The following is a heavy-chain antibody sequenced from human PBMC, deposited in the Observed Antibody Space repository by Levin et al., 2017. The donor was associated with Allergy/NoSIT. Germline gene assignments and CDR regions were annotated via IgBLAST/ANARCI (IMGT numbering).Heavy chain of an antibody. D-gene: IGHD5-18*01. J-gene: IGHJ2*01. Sequence: ASVKVSCKASGGTFSSYTISWVRQAPGQGLEWMGRIIPILGIANYAQKFQGRVTITADKSTSTAYMELSSLRSEDTAVYYCASPRSLGTAMVPDWYFDLWGRGTLVTVSS. CDR3: ASPRSLGTAMVPDWYFDL. CDR1: GGTFSSYT. CDR2: IIPILGIA. V-gene: IGHV1-69*02.